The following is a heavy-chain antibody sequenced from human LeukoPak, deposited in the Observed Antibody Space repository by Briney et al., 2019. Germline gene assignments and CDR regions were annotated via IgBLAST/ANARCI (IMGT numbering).Heavy chain of an antibody. CDR3: ARDPWYSSGDVGLAWFDP. CDR2: TYYRSKWYN. CDR1: GDSVSSNSAA. J-gene: IGHJ5*02. Sequence: SQTLSLTCAISGDSVSSNSAAWNWIRQSPSRGLEWLGRTYYRSKWYNDYAVSVKSRITINPDTSKNQFSLQLNSVTPEDTAVYYCARDPWYSSGDVGLAWFDPWGQGTLVTVSS. V-gene: IGHV6-1*01. D-gene: IGHD6-19*01.